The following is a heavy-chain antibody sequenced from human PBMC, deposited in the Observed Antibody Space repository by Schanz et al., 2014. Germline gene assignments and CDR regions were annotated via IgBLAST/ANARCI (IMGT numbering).Heavy chain of an antibody. CDR3: AKDLLYGAPMPLNHLDY. CDR1: GFTFSSYS. V-gene: IGHV3-21*04. J-gene: IGHJ4*02. Sequence: EVQLVESGGGLVKPGGSLRLSCAASGFTFSSYSMNWVRQAPGKGLEWVSSISSSSSYIYYADSVKGRFSISRDNAKNSLFLQMNRLRAEDTAVYYCAKDLLYGAPMPLNHLDYWGQGTLVTVSS. CDR2: ISSSSSYI. D-gene: IGHD2-2*01.